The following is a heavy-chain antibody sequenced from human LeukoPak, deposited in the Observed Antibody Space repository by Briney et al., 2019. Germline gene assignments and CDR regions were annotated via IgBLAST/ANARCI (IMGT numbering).Heavy chain of an antibody. CDR1: GFTFSSYA. CDR3: ASWIGSGGTLDY. D-gene: IGHD1-26*01. V-gene: IGHV3-23*01. J-gene: IGHJ4*02. CDR2: ISGSGGST. Sequence: PGGSLRLSCAASGFTFSSYAMSWVRQAPGKGLEWVSAISGSGGSTYYAASVKGRFTISRDNSKNTLYLKMNSLRAEDTAVYYCASWIGSGGTLDYWGQGTLVTVSS.